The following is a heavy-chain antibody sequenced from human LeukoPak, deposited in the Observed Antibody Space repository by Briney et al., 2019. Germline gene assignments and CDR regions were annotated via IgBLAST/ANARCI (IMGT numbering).Heavy chain of an antibody. CDR2: MNPNSGNT. CDR3: ARGRRVVSPIYYYYMDV. V-gene: IGHV1-8*01. D-gene: IGHD4-23*01. Sequence: ASVKVSCKASGYTFTSYDINWVRQATGPGLEWMGWMNPNSGNTGYAQKFQGRVTMTRNTSISTAYMELSSLRSDDTAVYYCARGRRVVSPIYYYYMDVWGKGTTVTVSS. J-gene: IGHJ6*03. CDR1: GYTFTSYD.